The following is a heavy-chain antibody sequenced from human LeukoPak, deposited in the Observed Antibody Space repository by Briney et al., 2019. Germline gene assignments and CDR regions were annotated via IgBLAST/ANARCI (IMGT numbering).Heavy chain of an antibody. Sequence: SETLSLTCTVSGGSISSSSYYWGWIRQPPGKGLEWIGSIYYSGSTYYNPSLKSRVTISVDTSKNQFSLKLSSVTAADTAVYYCARGVYSGYTSGFYGMGVWGQGTTVTVSS. CDR3: ARGVYSGYTSGFYGMGV. V-gene: IGHV4-39*07. J-gene: IGHJ6*02. CDR1: GGSISSSSYY. D-gene: IGHD5-12*01. CDR2: IYYSGST.